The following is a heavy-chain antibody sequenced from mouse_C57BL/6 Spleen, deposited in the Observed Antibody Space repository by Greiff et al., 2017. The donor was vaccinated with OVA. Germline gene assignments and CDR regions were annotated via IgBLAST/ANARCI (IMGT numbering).Heavy chain of an antibody. CDR1: GYTFTNYW. CDR2: IYPGGGYT. CDR3: ARNYGSSPFAY. J-gene: IGHJ3*01. D-gene: IGHD1-1*01. V-gene: IGHV1-63*01. Sequence: QVKLVESGAELVRPGTSVKMSCKASGYTFTNYWIGWAKQRPGHGLEWIGDIYPGGGYTNYNEKFKGKATLTADKSSSTAYMQFSSLTSEDSAIYYCARNYGSSPFAYWGQGTLVTVSA.